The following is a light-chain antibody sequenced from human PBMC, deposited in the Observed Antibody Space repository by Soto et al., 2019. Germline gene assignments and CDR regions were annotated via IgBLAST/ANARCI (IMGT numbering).Light chain of an antibody. J-gene: IGKJ4*01. CDR3: LQNNNYPLT. CDR2: AAS. V-gene: IGKV1-6*01. Sequence: AIQMTQSPSSLSASMGDRVTVTCRASQDIRSDVGWYQQKPGQAPKVLMYAASRLHSGVPSRFSGSGSGTNFVLTISSLQPEDVATYYCLQNNNYPLTFGGGTKVEIK. CDR1: QDIRSD.